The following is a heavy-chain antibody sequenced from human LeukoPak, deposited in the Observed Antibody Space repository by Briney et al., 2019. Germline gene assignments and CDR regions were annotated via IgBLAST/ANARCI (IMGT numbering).Heavy chain of an antibody. D-gene: IGHD3-22*01. CDR3: ARTYYYDSSGYDDAFDI. V-gene: IGHV4-34*01. CDR1: GGSFSGYY. CDR2: INHSGST. Sequence: PSETLSLTCAVYGGSFSGYYWSWIRQPPGKGLEWIGEINHSGSTNYNPSLKSRVTISVDTSKNQFSLKLSSVTAADTAVYYCARTYYYDSSGYDDAFDIWGQGTMVTVSS. J-gene: IGHJ3*02.